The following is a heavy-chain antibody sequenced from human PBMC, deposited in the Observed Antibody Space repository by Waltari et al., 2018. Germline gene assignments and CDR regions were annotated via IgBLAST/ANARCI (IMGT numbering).Heavy chain of an antibody. D-gene: IGHD6-6*01. CDR1: GYTFTSYA. V-gene: IGHV1-3*03. CDR2: INAGNGNT. Sequence: QVQLVQSGAEVKKPGASVKVSCKASGYTFTSYAMHWVRQAPGQRLEWMGWINAGNGNTKYSQEFQGRVTMTRDTSASTAYMELSSLRSEDMAVYYCARGGGSSSVYYYYYMDVWGKGTTVTVSS. J-gene: IGHJ6*03. CDR3: ARGGGSSSVYYYYYMDV.